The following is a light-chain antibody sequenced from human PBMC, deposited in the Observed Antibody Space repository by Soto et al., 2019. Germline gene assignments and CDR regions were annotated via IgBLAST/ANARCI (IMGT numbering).Light chain of an antibody. V-gene: IGKV1-39*01. CDR3: QQSYSIPPYT. Sequence: DIQMTQSPSSLSASVGDRVIITCRASQSIASYLIWYQQKPGQAPKVLIYGASTLQSGVPSRFSGSGSGTDFTLTISSLQPEDFATYYCQQSYSIPPYTFGQGTKLEIK. CDR2: GAS. CDR1: QSIASY. J-gene: IGKJ2*01.